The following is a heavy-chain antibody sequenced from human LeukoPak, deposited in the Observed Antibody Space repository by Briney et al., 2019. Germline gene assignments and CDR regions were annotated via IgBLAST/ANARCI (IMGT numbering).Heavy chain of an antibody. CDR1: GFTFSSYG. J-gene: IGHJ4*02. D-gene: IGHD4-23*01. CDR3: ARDGKGDY. CDR2: IYSGGST. Sequence: GRSLRLSCAASGFTFSSYGMHWVRQAPGKGLEWVSVIYSGGSTYYADSVKGRFTISRDNSKNTLYLQMNSLRAEDTAVYYCARDGKGDYWGQGTLVTVSS. V-gene: IGHV3-NL1*01.